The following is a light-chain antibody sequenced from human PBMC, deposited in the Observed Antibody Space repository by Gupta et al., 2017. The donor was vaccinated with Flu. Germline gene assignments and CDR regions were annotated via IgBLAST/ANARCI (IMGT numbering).Light chain of an antibody. CDR2: GAS. CDR1: ESVSSN. V-gene: IGKV3-15*01. Sequence: SPATLSVSPGERVTLSCRASESVSSNLAWYQRKPGQPPRLLIYGASNRAAGVPARFSGSGSGTDFTLTISSLQSEDSAVYDCQHYRHWPLFGQGTKVEIK. J-gene: IGKJ2*01. CDR3: QHYRHWPL.